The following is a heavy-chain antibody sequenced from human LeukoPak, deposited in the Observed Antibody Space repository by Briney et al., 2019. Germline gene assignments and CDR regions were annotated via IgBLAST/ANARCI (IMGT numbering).Heavy chain of an antibody. CDR2: IYWDDDR. D-gene: IGHD3-22*01. J-gene: IGHJ4*02. Sequence: ESGPTLVHPPRTLTLTYSLSELSRDTRGVGVGWIRQPPERALEWLALIYWDDDRLYSPSLKSRLTITKDTSKNQVVLTMTNMDPVDTATYFCAHRKNYYDSSVFDNWGQGTLVTVSS. CDR1: ELSRDTRGVG. CDR3: AHRKNYYDSSVFDN. V-gene: IGHV2-5*02.